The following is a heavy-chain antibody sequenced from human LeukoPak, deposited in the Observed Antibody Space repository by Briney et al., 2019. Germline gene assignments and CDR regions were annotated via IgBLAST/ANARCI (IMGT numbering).Heavy chain of an antibody. CDR2: ISSSSSYI. CDR1: GGSISSYY. Sequence: ETLSLTCTVSGGSISSYYWSWIRQPPGKGLEWVSSISSSSSYIYYADSVKGRFTISRDNAKNSLYLQMNSLRAEDTAVYYCASLWLRGSDYWGQGTLVTVSS. V-gene: IGHV3-21*01. J-gene: IGHJ4*02. D-gene: IGHD6-19*01. CDR3: ASLWLRGSDY.